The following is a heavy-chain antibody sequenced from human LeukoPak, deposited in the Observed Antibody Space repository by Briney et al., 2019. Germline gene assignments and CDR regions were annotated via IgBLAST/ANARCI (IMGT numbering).Heavy chain of an antibody. V-gene: IGHV3-7*01. CDR2: IKQDGSEK. D-gene: IGHD3-22*01. J-gene: IGHJ4*02. Sequence: QPGGSLRLSCAASGFTFSSYWMSWVRQAPGKGLEWVANIKQDGSEKYYVDSVKGRFTISRDNAKNSLYLQMNSLRAEDTAVYYCARVAVTVTPIVVVIYLVDYWGQGTLVTVSS. CDR3: ARVAVTVTPIVVVIYLVDY. CDR1: GFTFSSYW.